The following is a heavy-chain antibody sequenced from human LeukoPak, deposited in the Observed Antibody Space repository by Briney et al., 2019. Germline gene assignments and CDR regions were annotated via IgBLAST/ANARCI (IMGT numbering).Heavy chain of an antibody. CDR2: ISGSGGST. CDR3: AKLDYDYVWGSYRYTYKNWFDP. J-gene: IGHJ5*02. Sequence: GGSLRLSCAASGFTFSSYAMSWVRQAPGKGLEWVSAISGSGGSTYYADSVKGRFTISRDNSKNTLYLQMNSLRAEDTAVYYCAKLDYDYVWGSYRYTYKNWFDPWGQGTLVTVSS. D-gene: IGHD3-16*02. CDR1: GFTFSSYA. V-gene: IGHV3-23*01.